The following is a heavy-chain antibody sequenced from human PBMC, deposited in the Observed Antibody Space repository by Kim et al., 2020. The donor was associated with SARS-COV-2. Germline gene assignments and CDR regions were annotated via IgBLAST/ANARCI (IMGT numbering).Heavy chain of an antibody. Sequence: SETLSLTCSVSGGSISSRTYYWGWIRQPPGKGLEWIGSFYYSDNTYYSPSLKSRVAISGDTSKNQFSLRLSSVTAADTAVYYCASYGDSGDYWGQGTLVTVSS. V-gene: IGHV4-39*01. D-gene: IGHD4-17*01. CDR1: GGSISSRTYY. J-gene: IGHJ4*02. CDR3: ASYGDSGDY. CDR2: FYYSDNT.